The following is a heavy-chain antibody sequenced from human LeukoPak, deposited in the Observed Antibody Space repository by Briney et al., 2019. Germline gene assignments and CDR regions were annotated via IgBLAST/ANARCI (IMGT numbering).Heavy chain of an antibody. CDR2: IGGGGTE. CDR1: GFNITTYA. J-gene: IGHJ4*02. CDR3: ARAQGALDY. D-gene: IGHD1-26*01. V-gene: IGHV3-23*01. Sequence: GGSLRLSCAASGFNITTYAVNWVRQAPGKGLEWVSGIGGGGTEYYADSVKGRFIISSDSSQHLVHLQMNSLTVEDTAVYYCARAQGALDYWGQGTLVTVSS.